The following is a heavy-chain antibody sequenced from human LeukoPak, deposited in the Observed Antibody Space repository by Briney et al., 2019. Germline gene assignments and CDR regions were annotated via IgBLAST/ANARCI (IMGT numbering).Heavy chain of an antibody. CDR2: ISGSGGST. D-gene: IGHD2-15*01. V-gene: IGHV3-23*01. J-gene: IGHJ4*02. CDR3: AKSDCSGGSCYENY. Sequence: GGSLRLSCAASGFTFSSYAMSWVRQAPGKGLEWVSAISGSGGSTYYADSVEGRFTISRDNSKNTLYLQMNSLRAEDTAVYYCAKSDCSGGSCYENYWGQGTLVTVSS. CDR1: GFTFSSYA.